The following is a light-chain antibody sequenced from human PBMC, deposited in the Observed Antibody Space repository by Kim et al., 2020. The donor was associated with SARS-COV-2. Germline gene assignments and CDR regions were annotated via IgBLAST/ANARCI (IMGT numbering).Light chain of an antibody. J-gene: IGLJ1*01. CDR3: RVSSGKQPDV. CDR2: GKN. V-gene: IGLV3-19*01. Sequence: SSELTQDPAVSVALGQTVRIPCQGDSLRSYYASWYQQKPGPAPVLVIYGKNNRPSGIPDRFSGSSSGHTASLTITGAQAEDEADYYSRVSSGKQPDVIGT. CDR1: SLRSYY.